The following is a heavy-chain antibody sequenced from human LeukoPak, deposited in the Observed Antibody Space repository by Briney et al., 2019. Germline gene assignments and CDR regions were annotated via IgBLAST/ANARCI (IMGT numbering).Heavy chain of an antibody. Sequence: ASVKVSCKASGYTFTSYGISWVRQAPGQGLEWMGWISAYNGNTNYAQKLQGRVTMATVTSTSTAYMELRSLRSDDTAVYYCAREGTYYHGSGSYYKVGYYYYYGMDVWGQGTTVTVSS. CDR3: AREGTYYHGSGSYYKVGYYYYYGMDV. J-gene: IGHJ6*02. CDR1: GYTFTSYG. D-gene: IGHD3-10*01. CDR2: ISAYNGNT. V-gene: IGHV1-18*01.